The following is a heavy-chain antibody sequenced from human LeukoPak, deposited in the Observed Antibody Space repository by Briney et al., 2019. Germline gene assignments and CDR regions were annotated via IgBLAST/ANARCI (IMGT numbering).Heavy chain of an antibody. CDR2: IIPIFGTA. CDR1: GGTFSSYP. CDR3: AAAVRFLGPFDY. Sequence: ASVKVSCKASGGTFSSYPISWVRQAPGQGLEWMGGIIPIFGTAHYAQKFQGRVTLTADESTSTAYMELSSLRSEDTAVYYCAAAVRFLGPFDYWGQGTLVTVSS. J-gene: IGHJ4*02. V-gene: IGHV1-69*01. D-gene: IGHD3-3*01.